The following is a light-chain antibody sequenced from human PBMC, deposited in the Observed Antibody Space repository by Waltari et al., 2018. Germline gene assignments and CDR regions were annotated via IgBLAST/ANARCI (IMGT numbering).Light chain of an antibody. CDR3: NSYTNSGTYV. V-gene: IGLV2-14*03. J-gene: IGLJ1*01. Sequence: QSALTQPASVSGSPGQSITISCTGTRSDVGTHNYVSWYQQRPGKAPDLIIFDVSNRPSGVSIRFSGSKSGNTASLTISGLQAEDEADYYCNSYTNSGTYVFGSGTEVTVL. CDR2: DVS. CDR1: RSDVGTHNY.